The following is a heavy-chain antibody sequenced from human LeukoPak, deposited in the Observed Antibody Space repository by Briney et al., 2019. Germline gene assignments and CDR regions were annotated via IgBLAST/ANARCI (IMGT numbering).Heavy chain of an antibody. D-gene: IGHD3-22*01. CDR2: ISSSGSTI. J-gene: IGHJ6*02. CDR1: GFMFSDYG. CDR3: ARDQRNYDSSGNYYYYGMDV. V-gene: IGHV3-48*04. Sequence: GGSLRLSCAASGFMFSDYGMHWVRQAPGKGLEWVSYISSSGSTIYYADSVKGRFTISRDNAKNSLYLQMNSLRAEDTAVYYCARDQRNYDSSGNYYYYGMDVWGQGTTVTVSS.